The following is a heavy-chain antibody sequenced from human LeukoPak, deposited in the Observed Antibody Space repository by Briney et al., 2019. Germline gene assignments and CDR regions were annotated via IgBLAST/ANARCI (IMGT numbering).Heavy chain of an antibody. V-gene: IGHV1-2*06. D-gene: IGHD3-10*01. J-gene: IGHJ4*02. CDR3: ASVIIGAHRNHFDY. CDR1: GYTFSGYY. Sequence: SVQVSCKASGYTFSGYYVHWMGHAPGQGLVWIGHINPNTGGTDYPQKFQGRVTMTRDTSISTAYMELSSLRSDDAAIYYCASVIIGAHRNHFDYWGEGTLVTVSS. CDR2: INPNTGGT.